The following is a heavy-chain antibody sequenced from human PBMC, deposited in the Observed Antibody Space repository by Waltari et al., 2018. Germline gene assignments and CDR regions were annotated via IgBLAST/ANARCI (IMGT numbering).Heavy chain of an antibody. CDR1: GGSISSGSYS. J-gene: IGHJ3*02. CDR3: ARVWGTYDSSGDDAFDI. V-gene: IGHV4-61*02. D-gene: IGHD3-22*01. Sequence: QVQLQESGPGLVKPSQTLSLTCTVSGGSISSGSYSWSWIRQPAGKGLEWIGRIYTSGSTNYNPSLKSRVTISVDTSKNQFSLKLSSVTAADTAVYYCARVWGTYDSSGDDAFDIWGQGTMVTVSS. CDR2: IYTSGST.